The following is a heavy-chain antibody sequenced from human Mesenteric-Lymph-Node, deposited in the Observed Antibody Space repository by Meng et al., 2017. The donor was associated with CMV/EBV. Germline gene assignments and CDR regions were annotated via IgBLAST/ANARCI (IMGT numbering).Heavy chain of an antibody. CDR3: ARGVRGSGSYYRAYYFDY. CDR2: INPNSGGT. CDR1: FTGYY. V-gene: IGHV1-2*06. J-gene: IGHJ4*02. D-gene: IGHD3-10*01. Sequence: FTGYYMHWVRQAPGQGLEWMGRINPNSGGTNYAQKFQGRVTMTRDTSISTAYMELSRLRSDDTAVYYCARGVRGSGSYYRAYYFDYWGQGTLVTVSS.